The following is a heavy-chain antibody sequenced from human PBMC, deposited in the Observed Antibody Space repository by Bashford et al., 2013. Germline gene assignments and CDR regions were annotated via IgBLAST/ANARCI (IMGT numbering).Heavy chain of an antibody. Sequence: PSVKVSCKASGYTFTNYDMHWVRQAPDKGLSGWDGSTVAMITQNNSQKFQDRVTITRDTSASTAYMELSSLKSEDTAVYYCAREVDRGSQRAFDIWGQGTMVTVSS. J-gene: IGHJ3*02. CDR1: GYTFTNYD. CDR3: AREVDRGSQRAFDI. CDR2: STVAMIT. V-gene: IGHV1-3*01. D-gene: IGHD1-26*01.